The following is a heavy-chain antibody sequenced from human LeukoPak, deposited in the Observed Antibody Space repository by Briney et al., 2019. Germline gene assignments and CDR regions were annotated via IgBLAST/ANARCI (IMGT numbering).Heavy chain of an antibody. D-gene: IGHD4-17*01. V-gene: IGHV3-23*01. CDR1: GVTFRNFG. Sequence: PRGTLRLSCAASGVTFRNFGMTWVRQVPGKGLEWVSTISDSGLTTHYADSVRGRVTISRDNSRSTFYLHMSSLRAVDTAIYYCAKDPSTFLTTGWYFDLWGRGTRVTVSS. CDR3: AKDPSTFLTTGWYFDL. CDR2: ISDSGLTT. J-gene: IGHJ2*01.